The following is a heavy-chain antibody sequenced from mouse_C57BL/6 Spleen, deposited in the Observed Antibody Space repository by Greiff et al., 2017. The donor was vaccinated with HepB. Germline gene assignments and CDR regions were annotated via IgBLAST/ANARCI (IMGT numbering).Heavy chain of an antibody. Sequence: QVQLQQSGAELARPGASVKLSCKASGYTFTSYGISWVKQSTGQGLEWIGEIYPRSGNTYYNEKFKGKATLTADKSSSTAYMELRSLTSEDSAVYFCARDDYDEDAMDYWGQGTSVTVSS. D-gene: IGHD2-4*01. CDR2: IYPRSGNT. CDR3: ARDDYDEDAMDY. V-gene: IGHV1-81*01. J-gene: IGHJ4*01. CDR1: GYTFTSYG.